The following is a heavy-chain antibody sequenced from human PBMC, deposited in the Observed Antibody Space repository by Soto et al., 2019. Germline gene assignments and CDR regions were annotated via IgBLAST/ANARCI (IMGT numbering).Heavy chain of an antibody. D-gene: IGHD1-26*01. Sequence: PGGSLRLSCAASGFTFSSYSMNWVRQAPGKGLEWVSSISSSSSYIYYADSVKGRFTISRDNAKNSLYLQMNSLRAEDTAVYYCARALNLGYYAPSYWGQGTLVTVSS. J-gene: IGHJ4*02. V-gene: IGHV3-21*01. CDR2: ISSSSSYI. CDR1: GFTFSSYS. CDR3: ARALNLGYYAPSY.